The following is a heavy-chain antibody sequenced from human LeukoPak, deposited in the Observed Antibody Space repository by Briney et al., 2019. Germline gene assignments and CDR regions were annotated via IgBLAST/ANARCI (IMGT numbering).Heavy chain of an antibody. J-gene: IGHJ3*02. V-gene: IGHV4-30-4*01. CDR3: ARDTVTTPDAFDI. CDR2: IYYNGIT. Sequence: SETLSLTCSVSGGSISRSDHYWSWIRQPPGKGLEWIGNIYYNGITYYNPSLKSRVTMSVDTSQNQFSLKLSSVTAADTAVYYCARDTVTTPDAFDIWGQGTMVTVSS. D-gene: IGHD4-17*01. CDR1: GGSISRSDHY.